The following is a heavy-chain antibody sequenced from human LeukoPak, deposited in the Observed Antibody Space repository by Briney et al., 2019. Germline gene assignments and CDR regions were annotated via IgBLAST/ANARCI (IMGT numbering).Heavy chain of an antibody. CDR3: AKPSPWYSSSSGAFDI. Sequence: GGSLRLSCAASGFTFSDYYMSWIRQAPGKGLEWVSSISSSSSYIYYADSVKGRFTISRDNAKNSLYLQMNSLRAEDTAVYYCAKPSPWYSSSSGAFDIWGQGTMVTVSS. D-gene: IGHD6-6*01. V-gene: IGHV3-11*06. CDR2: ISSSSSYI. J-gene: IGHJ3*02. CDR1: GFTFSDYY.